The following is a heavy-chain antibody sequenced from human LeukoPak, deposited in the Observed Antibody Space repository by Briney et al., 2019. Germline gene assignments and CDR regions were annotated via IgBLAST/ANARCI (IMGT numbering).Heavy chain of an antibody. D-gene: IGHD3-10*01. Sequence: ASVKVSCKASGYTFASYGIHWVRQAPGQGLEWMGWFNAGNDNTKYSQKFQDRVTITRDTSASVVYMELSSLRSEDTAVYYCARANYGSGTRWLDPWGQGTLVIVSS. CDR3: ARANYGSGTRWLDP. J-gene: IGHJ5*02. CDR2: FNAGNDNT. CDR1: GYTFASYG. V-gene: IGHV1-3*01.